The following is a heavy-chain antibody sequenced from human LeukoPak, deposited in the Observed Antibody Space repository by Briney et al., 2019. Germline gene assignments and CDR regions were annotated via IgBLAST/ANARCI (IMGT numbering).Heavy chain of an antibody. CDR3: ARGPWLAYYYYYGMDV. CDR1: GGSFSGYY. D-gene: IGHD6-19*01. Sequence: SETLSLTCAVYGGSFSGYYWSWIRQPPGKGLEWIGEINHSGSTNYNPSLKSRVTISVDTSKNQFSLKLSSVTAADTAVYYCARGPWLAYYYYYGMDVWGQGTTVTVSS. CDR2: INHSGST. J-gene: IGHJ6*02. V-gene: IGHV4-34*01.